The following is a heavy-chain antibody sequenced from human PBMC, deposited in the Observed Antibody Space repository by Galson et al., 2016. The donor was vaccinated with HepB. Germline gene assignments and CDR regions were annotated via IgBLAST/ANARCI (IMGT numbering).Heavy chain of an antibody. D-gene: IGHD3-16*02. CDR2: VGYDGGGV. V-gene: IGHV3-30*03. J-gene: IGHJ4*02. CDR1: GFTFSSYG. CDR3: VRQCSYSWLSPD. Sequence: SLRLSCAASGFTFSSYGMYWVRQAPGQGPEWVAVVGYDGGGVYSAAVKGRFTISRDNSKNTVHLQMNRLRADDTAVYYCVRQCSYSWLSPDWGQGTLVTVSS.